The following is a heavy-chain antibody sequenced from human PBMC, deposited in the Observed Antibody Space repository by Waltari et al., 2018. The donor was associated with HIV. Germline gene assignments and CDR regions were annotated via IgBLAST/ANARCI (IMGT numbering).Heavy chain of an antibody. CDR2: IYYSGKT. CDR3: ARLRGDRTAVIDC. J-gene: IGHJ4*02. D-gene: IGHD2-21*02. V-gene: IGHV4-59*08. CDR1: GDPMTGYH. Sequence: QVQLQVSGPGLVKPSETLSLTCSVSGDPMTGYHWIWIRQPPGKGLESIGYIYYSGKTNYTPSLRSRVDISVDTSMSQFYLKLNSVTAADTAVYFCARLRGDRTAVIDCWGQGTLVTVSS.